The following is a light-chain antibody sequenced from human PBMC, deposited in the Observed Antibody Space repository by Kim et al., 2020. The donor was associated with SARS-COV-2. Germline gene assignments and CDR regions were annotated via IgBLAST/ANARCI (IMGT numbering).Light chain of an antibody. CDR2: DVS. Sequence: SPGQSITISCTGTSSGVGGYNYVSWYQQHPGKAPKLMIYDVSNRPSGVSNRFSGSKSGNTASLTISGLQAEDEADYYCSSYTSSSPFGGGTQLTVL. J-gene: IGLJ3*02. CDR1: SSGVGGYNY. V-gene: IGLV2-14*03. CDR3: SSYTSSSP.